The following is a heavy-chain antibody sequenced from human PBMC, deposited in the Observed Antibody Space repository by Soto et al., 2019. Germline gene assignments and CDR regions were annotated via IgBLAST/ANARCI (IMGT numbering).Heavy chain of an antibody. CDR3: AQPRIAAAGKASFDY. Sequence: SVKVSCKASGGTFSSYAISWVRQAPGQGLEWMGGIIPIFGTANYAQKFQGRVTITADESTSTAYMELSSLRSEDTAVYYCAQPRIAAAGKASFDYWGQGTLVTVSS. CDR1: GGTFSSYA. CDR2: IIPIFGTA. D-gene: IGHD6-13*01. V-gene: IGHV1-69*13. J-gene: IGHJ4*02.